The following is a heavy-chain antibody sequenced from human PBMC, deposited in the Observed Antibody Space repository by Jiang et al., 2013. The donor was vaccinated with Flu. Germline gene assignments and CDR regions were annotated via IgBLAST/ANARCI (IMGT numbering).Heavy chain of an antibody. V-gene: IGHV6-1*01. J-gene: IGHJ4*02. Sequence: QTLSLTCAISGDSVSSNSATWDWIRRSPSRGLEWLGRAYYRSKWFIDYGVSVKSRITVSPDTSKNQFSLRLTSVTPEDTAVYYCARRGDHNAYYDYWGQGTLVTVSS. CDR1: GDSVSSNSAT. D-gene: IGHD1-1*01. CDR3: ARRGDHNAYYDY. CDR2: AYYRSKWFI.